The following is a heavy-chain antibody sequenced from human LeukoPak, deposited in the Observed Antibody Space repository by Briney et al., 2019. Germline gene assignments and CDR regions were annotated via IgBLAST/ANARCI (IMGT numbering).Heavy chain of an antibody. CDR1: GGSISSGGYY. CDR3: ARGGSGYCRSTSCLEDALDI. Sequence: SETLSLTCAVSGGSISSGGYYWSWIRQPPGKGLEWIGYMYHSGSTYYNPSLKSRVTISVDRSKNQFSVKLISVTAADTAVYYCARGGSGYCRSTSCLEDALDIWGQGTMVTVSS. CDR2: MYHSGST. J-gene: IGHJ3*02. V-gene: IGHV4-30-2*01. D-gene: IGHD2-2*01.